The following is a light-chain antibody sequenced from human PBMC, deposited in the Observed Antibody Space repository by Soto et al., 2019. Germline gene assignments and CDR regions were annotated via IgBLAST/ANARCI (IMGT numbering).Light chain of an antibody. CDR3: QQHGTSPIT. J-gene: IGKJ5*01. V-gene: IGKV3-20*01. CDR1: QGVSSY. CDR2: DAS. Sequence: EIVLTQSPATLSLSPGERATLSCRASQGVSSYLAWYQQKPGQAPRLLIYDASSRATGIPDRFSGGGSGTDFTLTISRLEPEDFAVYYCQQHGTSPITFGQGTRLEIK.